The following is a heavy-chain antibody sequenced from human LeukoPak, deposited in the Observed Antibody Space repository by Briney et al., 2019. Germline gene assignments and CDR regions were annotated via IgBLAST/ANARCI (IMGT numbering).Heavy chain of an antibody. Sequence: SETLSLTCTVSGGSISSYYWSWIRQPPGKGLEWIGYIYYSGSTNYNPSLKSRVTISVDTSKNQFSLKLSPVTAADTAVYYCARHGFATASFDLWGRGTLVTVSS. CDR3: ARHGFATASFDL. CDR1: GGSISSYY. D-gene: IGHD3-10*01. J-gene: IGHJ2*01. CDR2: IYYSGST. V-gene: IGHV4-59*08.